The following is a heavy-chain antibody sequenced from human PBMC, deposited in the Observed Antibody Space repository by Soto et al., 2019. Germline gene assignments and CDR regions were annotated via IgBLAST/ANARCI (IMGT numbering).Heavy chain of an antibody. CDR1: GFXFSSYG. CDR3: SKYSGTSTIPAA. Sequence: PGGSLRLSCAAAGFXFSSYGMHWVRQAPGKGLEWVAVIWYDGSNKYYADSVKGRFTISRDNSKNTAYLLMNSLKTEDTAIYYCSKYSGTSTIPAALGQGTLVTVSS. CDR2: IWYDGSNK. J-gene: IGHJ5*02. V-gene: IGHV3-33*01. D-gene: IGHD1-26*01.